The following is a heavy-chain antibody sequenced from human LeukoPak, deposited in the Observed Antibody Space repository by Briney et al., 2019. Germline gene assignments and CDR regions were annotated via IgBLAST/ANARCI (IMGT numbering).Heavy chain of an antibody. V-gene: IGHV4-4*02. J-gene: IGHJ4*02. CDR3: ATYYEGTGYRFDC. Sequence: PSGTLSLTCTVSGGSISSNRWWSWVRQPPGKGLEWIGEIYHSGRTNYNASLKSRVTISVDKSNNQVSLKLSSVTAADTAVYYCATYYEGTGYRFDCWGQGTLVTVSS. CDR2: IYHSGRT. D-gene: IGHD3-22*01. CDR1: GGSISSNRW.